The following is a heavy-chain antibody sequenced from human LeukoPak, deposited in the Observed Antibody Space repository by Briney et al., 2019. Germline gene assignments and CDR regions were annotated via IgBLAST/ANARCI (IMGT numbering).Heavy chain of an antibody. Sequence: GRSLRLSCAATGFTFSTYGMHWVRQAPGKGLEWVAAISNDGNKKYYADSVKGRFTISRDNPKNTLFLQMNSLRAEDTAVYYCAKEGWDKSYWYGRIDYWGQGTLVTVSS. CDR3: AKEGWDKSYWYGRIDY. CDR2: ISNDGNKK. J-gene: IGHJ4*02. V-gene: IGHV3-30*18. CDR1: GFTFSTYG. D-gene: IGHD2-8*02.